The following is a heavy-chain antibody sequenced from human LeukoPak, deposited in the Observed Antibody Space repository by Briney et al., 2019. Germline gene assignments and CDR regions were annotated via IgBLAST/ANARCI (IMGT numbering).Heavy chain of an antibody. CDR1: GFTFRNYA. D-gene: IGHD6-19*01. V-gene: IGHV3-23*01. CDR2: IGGQGTTT. Sequence: PGGSLRLSCAASGFTFRNYAMSWVRQAPGKGLEWVSLIGGQGTTTFYADSVKGRFTISRDNYKNTVYIQMNSLRSEDTAVYYCARGGRLGAVAGIRGFDYWGQGTLVTVSS. CDR3: ARGGRLGAVAGIRGFDY. J-gene: IGHJ4*02.